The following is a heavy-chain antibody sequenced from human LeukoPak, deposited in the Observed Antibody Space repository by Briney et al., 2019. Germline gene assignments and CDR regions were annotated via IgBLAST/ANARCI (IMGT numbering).Heavy chain of an antibody. J-gene: IGHJ4*02. CDR2: ISGSGGST. Sequence: GGSLRLSCAASGFTFSSYGMSWVRQAPGKGLEWVSAISGSGGSTYYADSVKGRFTISRDNAKNSLYLHMNSLRAEDTAVYYCARDYGGSSPFDYWGQGTLVTVSS. D-gene: IGHD4-23*01. V-gene: IGHV3-23*01. CDR1: GFTFSSYG. CDR3: ARDYGGSSPFDY.